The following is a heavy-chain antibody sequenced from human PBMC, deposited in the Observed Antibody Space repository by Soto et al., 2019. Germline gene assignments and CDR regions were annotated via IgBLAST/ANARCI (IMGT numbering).Heavy chain of an antibody. Sequence: QVQLVQSGAEVKQPGSSVKVSCKASGGTFNNYAFSWVRPAPGQGLACVGGIVPGYGAPNYAQKLKGRVTLIADESAGAAYMELSSLRLEGTVVYYCVRAALGKGWFDPWGQGSLVTVSS. V-gene: IGHV1-69*12. CDR3: VRAALGKGWFDP. CDR2: IVPGYGAP. D-gene: IGHD7-27*01. J-gene: IGHJ5*02. CDR1: GGTFNNYA.